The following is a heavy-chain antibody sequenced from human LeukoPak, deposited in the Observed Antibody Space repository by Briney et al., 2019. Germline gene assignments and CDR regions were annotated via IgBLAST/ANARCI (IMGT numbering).Heavy chain of an antibody. J-gene: IGHJ4*02. CDR3: ARLVWSGSYYFDY. CDR1: GFTFSSYW. Sequence: GSLRLSCAASGFTFSSYWMSWVRQAPGKGLEWVANIKQDGSEKYYVDSVKGRFTISRDNAKNSLYLQMNSLRAEDTAAYYCARLVWSGSYYFDYWGQGTLVTVSS. CDR2: IKQDGSEK. D-gene: IGHD1-26*01. V-gene: IGHV3-7*01.